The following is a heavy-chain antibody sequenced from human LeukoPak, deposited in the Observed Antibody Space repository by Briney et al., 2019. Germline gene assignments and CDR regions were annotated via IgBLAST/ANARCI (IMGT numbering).Heavy chain of an antibody. V-gene: IGHV4-39*01. Sequence: SETLSLTCTVSGGSISSSNYYWGWIRQPPGKGLEWIGSIYYSGSTYYNPSLKSRVTISVDTSKNQFSLKLSSVTAADTAVYYCARLLSGSPDYWGQGILATVSS. D-gene: IGHD4/OR15-4a*01. CDR3: ARLLSGSPDY. CDR2: IYYSGST. CDR1: GGSISSSNYY. J-gene: IGHJ4*02.